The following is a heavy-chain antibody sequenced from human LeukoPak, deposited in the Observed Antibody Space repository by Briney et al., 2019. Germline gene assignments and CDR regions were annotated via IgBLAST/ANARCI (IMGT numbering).Heavy chain of an antibody. Sequence: ASETLSLTCTVSGGSISSSSYYWGWIRQPPGKGLEWIGSIYYSGSTYYNPSLKSRVTISVDTSKNQFSLKLSSVTAADTAVYYCARTERQRGYYYDSSGPYYFDYWGQGTLVTVSS. V-gene: IGHV4-39*07. CDR3: ARTERQRGYYYDSSGPYYFDY. CDR2: IYYSGST. J-gene: IGHJ4*02. CDR1: GGSISSSSYY. D-gene: IGHD3-22*01.